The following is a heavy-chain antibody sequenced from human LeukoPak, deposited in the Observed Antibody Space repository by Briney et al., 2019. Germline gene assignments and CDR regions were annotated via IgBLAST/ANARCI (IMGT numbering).Heavy chain of an antibody. CDR2: IYYSGHT. CDR1: GDSISTNVYY. J-gene: IGHJ5*02. V-gene: IGHV4-39*07. Sequence: SETLSLTCAVSGDSISTNVYYWGWIRQPPGKGLEWIGSIYYSGHTYYNESLKSRVTLSIDRPKNQFSLRLNSVTAADTAMYYCARVGWTQLKFVFDPWGLGTVVSVSS. D-gene: IGHD1-1*01. CDR3: ARVGWTQLKFVFDP.